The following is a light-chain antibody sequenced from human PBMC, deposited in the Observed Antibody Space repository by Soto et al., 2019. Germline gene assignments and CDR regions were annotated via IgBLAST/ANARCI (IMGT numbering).Light chain of an antibody. CDR1: QSVSNY. CDR2: DTT. J-gene: IGKJ4*01. CDR3: QQRGSWPQYT. Sequence: ENVLTQSPATLSLSPGERATLSCRASQSVSNYLAWYQQKPGQAPRLLIYDTTNRATGIPARFSGSGSGTDLTLTISGLEPEDFAVYYCQQRGSWPQYTFGGGTKVEIK. V-gene: IGKV3-11*01.